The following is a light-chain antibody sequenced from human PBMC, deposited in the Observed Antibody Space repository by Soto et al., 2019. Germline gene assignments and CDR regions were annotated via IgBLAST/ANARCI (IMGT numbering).Light chain of an antibody. CDR3: QQYNNWPPYT. V-gene: IGKV3-15*01. CDR1: QNIFSK. CDR2: GAS. J-gene: IGKJ2*01. Sequence: EIVMTQSPATLSVSLGERATLSCRASQNIFSKLAWYQQKVGQTPRLLIFGASTRATGVPVRFSGSESGTEFILTINSLQSEDVALYYCQQYNNWPPYTFGQGTRLEIK.